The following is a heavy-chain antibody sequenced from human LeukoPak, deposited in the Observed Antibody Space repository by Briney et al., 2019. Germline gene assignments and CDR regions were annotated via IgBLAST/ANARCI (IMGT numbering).Heavy chain of an antibody. J-gene: IGHJ5*02. CDR3: ARGSADDFWSGYSPNWFDP. V-gene: IGHV4-38-2*01. D-gene: IGHD3-3*01. CDR1: GYSISSGYY. Sequence: SETLSLTCAVSGYSISSGYYWGWIRQPPGKGLEWIGSIYHSGSTYYNPSPKSRVTISVDTSKNQFSLKLSSVTAADTAVYYCARGSADDFWSGYSPNWFDPWGQGTLVTVSS. CDR2: IYHSGST.